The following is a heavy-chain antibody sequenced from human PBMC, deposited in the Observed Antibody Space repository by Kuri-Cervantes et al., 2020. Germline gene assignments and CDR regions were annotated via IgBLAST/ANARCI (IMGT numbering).Heavy chain of an antibody. D-gene: IGHD4-17*01. CDR1: GGSISSGGYI. J-gene: IGHJ4*01. CDR2: ILYSGST. CDR3: ARDADYGDFTYFAY. V-gene: IGHV4-31*02. Sequence: SCTVSGGSISSGGYIWSWVRQHPVKGLEWIGYILYSGSTFYNPSLKSRVSLSVDTSQNQFSLRLSSVTAADTAVYYCARDADYGDFTYFAYWGPGNLVHVAS.